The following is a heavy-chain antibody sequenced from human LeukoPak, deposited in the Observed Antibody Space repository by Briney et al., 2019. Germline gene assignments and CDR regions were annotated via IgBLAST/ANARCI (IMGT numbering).Heavy chain of an antibody. D-gene: IGHD3-22*01. V-gene: IGHV4-39*07. CDR1: GGSISSSSYY. CDR2: IYYSGST. CDR3: ARDRIYYDSSGYYHNDAFDI. Sequence: SETLSLTCTVSGGSISSSSYYWGWIRQPPGKGLEWLGSIYYSGSTYYNPSLKSRVTISVDTSKNQFSLKLSSVTAADTAVYYCARDRIYYDSSGYYHNDAFDIWGQGTMVTVSS. J-gene: IGHJ3*02.